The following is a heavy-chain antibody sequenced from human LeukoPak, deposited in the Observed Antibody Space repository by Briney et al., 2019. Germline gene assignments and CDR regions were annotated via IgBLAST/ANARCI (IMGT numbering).Heavy chain of an antibody. J-gene: IGHJ6*03. CDR1: GFTFSSYE. D-gene: IGHD4-23*01. V-gene: IGHV3-48*03. CDR2: ISSSGSTI. Sequence: AGGSLRLSCAASGFTFSSYEMNWVRQAPGKGLEWVSYISSSGSTIYYADALKGRFTISRDNAKNSLYLQMNSLRAEDTALYYCARGFTHGNSYYFYYMDVWGKGTTVTVSS. CDR3: ARGFTHGNSYYFYYMDV.